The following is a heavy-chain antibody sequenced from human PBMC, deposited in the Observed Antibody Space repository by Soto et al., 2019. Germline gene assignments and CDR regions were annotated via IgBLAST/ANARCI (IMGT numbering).Heavy chain of an antibody. V-gene: IGHV5-51*01. D-gene: IGHD2-2*01. CDR1: GYSFTSYW. J-gene: IGHJ3*02. CDR3: ARRYCSSTSCYYPDDAFDI. CDR2: IYPGDSDT. Sequence: PGESLKISCKGSGYSFTSYWIGWVRKMPGKGLEWMGIIYPGDSDTRYSPSFQGQVTISADKSISTAYLQWSSLKASDTAMYYCARRYCSSTSCYYPDDAFDIWGQGTMVTVSS.